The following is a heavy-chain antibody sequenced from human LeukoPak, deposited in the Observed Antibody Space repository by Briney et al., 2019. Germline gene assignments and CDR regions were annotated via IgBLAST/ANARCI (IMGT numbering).Heavy chain of an antibody. CDR1: GFTFDDYA. Sequence: PGRSLRLSCAASGFTFDDYAMHWVRQAPGKGLEWVSGISWNSGSIGYADSVKGRFTTSRDNSKNTVYLQMNSLRAEDTAVYFCARDGQQLAPYAMDVWGQGTTVTVSS. CDR2: ISWNSGSI. CDR3: ARDGQQLAPYAMDV. D-gene: IGHD6-13*01. V-gene: IGHV3-9*01. J-gene: IGHJ6*02.